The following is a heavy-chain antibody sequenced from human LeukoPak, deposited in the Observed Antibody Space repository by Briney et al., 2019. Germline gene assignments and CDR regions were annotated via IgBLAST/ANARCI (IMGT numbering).Heavy chain of an antibody. D-gene: IGHD3-10*01. CDR3: ARASGGHCDY. J-gene: IGHJ4*02. CDR1: GYTFTSYY. Sequence: ASVKVSCKASGYTFTSYYMHWVRRAPGQGLEWMGMINPSDGDTDHAQKFQGRVTMTRDTSTNTVYMELRSLTSDDTAVYYCARASGGHCDYWGQGTLVTVPS. V-gene: IGHV1-46*01. CDR2: INPSDGDT.